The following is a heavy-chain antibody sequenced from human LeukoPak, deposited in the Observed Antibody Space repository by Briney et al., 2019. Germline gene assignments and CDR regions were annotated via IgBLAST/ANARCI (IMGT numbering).Heavy chain of an antibody. J-gene: IGHJ4*02. D-gene: IGHD3-9*01. CDR1: GYTYTSYG. Sequence: ASVNVSCKASGYTYTSYGISWVRQAPGQGLEWMGWISAYNGNTNYAQKLQGRVTMTTDTSTSTAYMELRSLRSDDTAVYYCASSAGYDILTAYLLDYWGQGTLVTVSS. CDR3: ASSAGYDILTAYLLDY. CDR2: ISAYNGNT. V-gene: IGHV1-18*01.